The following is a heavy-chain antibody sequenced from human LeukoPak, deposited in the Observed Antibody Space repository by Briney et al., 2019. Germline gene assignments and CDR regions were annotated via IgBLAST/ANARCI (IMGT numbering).Heavy chain of an antibody. V-gene: IGHV1-69*01. CDR1: GGTFSNYA. D-gene: IGHD2-2*01. Sequence: GASVKVSCKASGGTFSNYAISWVRQAPGQGLEWMGGIIPISGTANYAQKLLDRVTITADASTSTAYMELSSLRSEDTAVYYCATYCSSTSCYIWGYYFDYWGQGTLVTVSS. CDR2: IIPISGTA. J-gene: IGHJ4*02. CDR3: ATYCSSTSCYIWGYYFDY.